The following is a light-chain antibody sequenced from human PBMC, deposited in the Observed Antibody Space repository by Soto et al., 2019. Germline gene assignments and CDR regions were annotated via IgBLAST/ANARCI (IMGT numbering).Light chain of an antibody. Sequence: EIVLTQSPGTLSLSPGERATLSCRASQSVNSNYLAWYQQKPGQAPRLIIYGASSRATDIPDRFSGSGSGTDFTLTISRLEPEDFAVYYCQQYGISPPYTFGQGTKLEI. V-gene: IGKV3-20*01. J-gene: IGKJ2*01. CDR3: QQYGISPPYT. CDR2: GAS. CDR1: QSVNSNY.